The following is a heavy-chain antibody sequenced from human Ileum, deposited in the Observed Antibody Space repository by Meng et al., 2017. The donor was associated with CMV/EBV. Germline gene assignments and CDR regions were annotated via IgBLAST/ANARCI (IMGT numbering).Heavy chain of an antibody. CDR1: GFRFSSYN. Sequence: GESLKISCAASGFRFSSYNMNWVRQAPGKGLEWVSSISSGSSNVYYVDSVKGRFTISGDNAKNSLYLQMNSLRAEDTAVYYCARESDSCYGMDVWGQGTMVTVSS. V-gene: IGHV3-21*01. D-gene: IGHD3/OR15-3a*01. CDR3: ARESDSCYGMDV. J-gene: IGHJ6*02. CDR2: ISSGSSNV.